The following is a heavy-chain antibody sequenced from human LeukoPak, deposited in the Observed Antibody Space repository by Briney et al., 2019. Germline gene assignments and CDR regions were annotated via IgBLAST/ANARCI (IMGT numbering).Heavy chain of an antibody. J-gene: IGHJ4*02. D-gene: IGHD6-19*01. CDR2: IDRSDSYT. CDR1: GYSFSNYW. CDR3: ASSVVRTDFDY. V-gene: IGHV5-10-1*01. Sequence: GESLKLSCKASGYSFSNYWIGWVRQMPGKGLEGMGSIDRSDSYTNYSPSFQGHLTISADNSIITAYLKWHSLKASDTAMYYCASSVVRTDFDYWGQGTLVTVSS.